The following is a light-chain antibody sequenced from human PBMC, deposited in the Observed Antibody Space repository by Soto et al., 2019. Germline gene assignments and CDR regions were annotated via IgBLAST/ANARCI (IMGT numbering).Light chain of an antibody. CDR3: QKYNSAPWT. CDR2: AAS. Sequence: DIQMTQSPSSLSASVGDTVTITCRASQGISIYLAWYQQKPGKVPKLLIYAASTLQPGVPSRFSGSGSGTDFTLTISSLQPEDVASYYCQKYNSAPWTFGQGTKVEI. CDR1: QGISIY. V-gene: IGKV1-27*01. J-gene: IGKJ1*01.